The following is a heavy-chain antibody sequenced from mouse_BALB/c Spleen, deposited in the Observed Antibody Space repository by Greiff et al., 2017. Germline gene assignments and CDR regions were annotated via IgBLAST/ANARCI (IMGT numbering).Heavy chain of an antibody. D-gene: IGHD1-1*01. CDR3: ARGDYYGSCFAY. CDR1: GYSFTGYY. CDR2: ISTYYGDA. V-gene: IGHV1-67*01. Sequence: QVQLQQSGPELVTTGASVKISCKASGYSFTGYYMHWVKQSHGKGLEWIGVISTYYGDASYNQKFKGKATMTVDKSSSTAYMELARLTSEDSAIYYCARGDYYGSCFAYWGQGTLVTVSA. J-gene: IGHJ3*01.